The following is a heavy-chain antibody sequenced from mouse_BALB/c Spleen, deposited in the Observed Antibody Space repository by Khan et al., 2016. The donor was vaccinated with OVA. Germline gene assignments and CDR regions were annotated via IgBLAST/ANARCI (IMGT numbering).Heavy chain of an antibody. Sequence: DLVPPWASVKLSCKASGYTFTSYWIHWIKQRPGQGLEWIGDIAPGSGSDYYNEMFKVKATMTVDTYYRTAYFQTNSPAYDDSAVYFFSCSNYYSSIVYALDYWGQGTSVTVSS. D-gene: IGHD1-1*01. CDR1: GYTFTSYW. V-gene: IGHV1S41*01. J-gene: IGHJ4*01. CDR3: SCSNYYSSIVYALDY. CDR2: IAPGSGSD.